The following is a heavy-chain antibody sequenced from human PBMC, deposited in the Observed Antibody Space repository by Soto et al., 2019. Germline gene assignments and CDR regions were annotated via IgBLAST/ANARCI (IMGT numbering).Heavy chain of an antibody. D-gene: IGHD3-10*01. Sequence: PSETLSLTCAVSGYSISSGYYWGWIRQPPGKGLEWIGSIYHSGSTYYNPSLKSRVTISVDTSKNQFSLKLSFVTAADTAVYYCARVKGVLWFGELSPTDAFDIWGQGTMVTVSS. V-gene: IGHV4-38-2*01. CDR3: ARVKGVLWFGELSPTDAFDI. CDR2: IYHSGST. J-gene: IGHJ3*02. CDR1: GYSISSGYY.